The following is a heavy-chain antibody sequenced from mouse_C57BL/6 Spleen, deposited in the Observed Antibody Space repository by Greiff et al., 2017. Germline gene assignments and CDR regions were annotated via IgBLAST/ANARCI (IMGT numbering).Heavy chain of an antibody. Sequence: VQLKQSGPELVKPGDSVKISCKASGYSFTGYFMNWVMQSHGKSLEWIGRINPYNGDTFYNQKFKGKATLTVDKSSSTAHMELRSLTSEDSAVYYGARGIYGYDEDYWGQGTTLTVSS. V-gene: IGHV1-20*01. CDR3: ARGIYGYDEDY. J-gene: IGHJ2*01. D-gene: IGHD2-2*01. CDR2: INPYNGDT. CDR1: GYSFTGYF.